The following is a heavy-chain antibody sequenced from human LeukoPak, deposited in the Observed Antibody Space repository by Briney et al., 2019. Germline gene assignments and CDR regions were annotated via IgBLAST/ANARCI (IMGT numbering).Heavy chain of an antibody. CDR3: AKDGYDPYHRYYFDY. Sequence: QPGESLRLSCAASGFTFSGSGMHWVRQAPGKGLEWVSSISSSSSYIYYADSVKGRFTISRDNAKNSLYLQMNSLRAEDTAVYYCAKDGYDPYHRYYFDYWGQGTLVTVSS. J-gene: IGHJ4*02. D-gene: IGHD5-12*01. CDR1: GFTFSGSG. V-gene: IGHV3-21*04. CDR2: ISSSSSYI.